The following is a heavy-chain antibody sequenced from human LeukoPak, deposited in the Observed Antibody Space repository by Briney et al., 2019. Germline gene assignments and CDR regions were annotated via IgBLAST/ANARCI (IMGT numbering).Heavy chain of an antibody. V-gene: IGHV1-18*01. CDR3: ARRGLGSGWRKVDY. Sequence: ASVKVSCKASGYTFTSYGISWVRQAPGQGLEGMGWISAYNGNTDYAQKLQGRVTMTTDTSTSTAYMELRSLRSDDTAVYYCARRGLGSGWRKVDYWGQGTLVTVSS. D-gene: IGHD6-19*01. J-gene: IGHJ4*02. CDR2: ISAYNGNT. CDR1: GYTFTSYG.